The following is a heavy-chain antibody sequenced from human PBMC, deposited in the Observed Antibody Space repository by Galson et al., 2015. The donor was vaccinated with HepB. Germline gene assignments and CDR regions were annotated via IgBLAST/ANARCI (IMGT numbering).Heavy chain of an antibody. CDR2: IGSSDEFT. Sequence: SLRLSCAASGFILSRYAMNWVRQAPGKGLEWVSTIGSSDEFTYYADSVKGRVTISRDNSNNTLYLQMHSLRVEDTAVYYCVKGVYDILTGYRYFSHHGMDVWGQGTTVTGSS. J-gene: IGHJ6*02. CDR3: VKGVYDILTGYRYFSHHGMDV. D-gene: IGHD3-9*01. CDR1: GFILSRYA. V-gene: IGHV3-23*01.